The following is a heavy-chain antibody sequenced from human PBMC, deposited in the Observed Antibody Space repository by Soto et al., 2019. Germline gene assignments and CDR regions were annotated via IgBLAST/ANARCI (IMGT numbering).Heavy chain of an antibody. V-gene: IGHV1-18*01. J-gene: IGHJ3*02. D-gene: IGHD3-22*01. CDR2: ISAYNGNT. Sequence: VKVSCKASGYTFTSYGISWVRQAPGQGLEWMGWISAYNGNTNYAQKLQGRVTMTTDTSTSTAYMEPRSLRSDGTAVYYCARDWGDYYDSSGYRSDAFDIWGQGTMVTVSS. CDR1: GYTFTSYG. CDR3: ARDWGDYYDSSGYRSDAFDI.